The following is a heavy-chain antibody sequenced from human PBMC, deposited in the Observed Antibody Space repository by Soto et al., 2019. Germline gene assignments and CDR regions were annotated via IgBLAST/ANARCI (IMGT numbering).Heavy chain of an antibody. V-gene: IGHV1-2*02. Sequence: ASVKVSCKASGYTFTAHYLYWVRQAPGQGLEWMGWINPDNGDTNYAQEFQGRVTMTRDTSISTAYMELSSLRSDDTAVFYCARGGTYAEFDYWGQGTLVTVSS. D-gene: IGHD1-26*01. CDR1: GYTFTAHY. J-gene: IGHJ4*02. CDR3: ARGGTYAEFDY. CDR2: INPDNGDT.